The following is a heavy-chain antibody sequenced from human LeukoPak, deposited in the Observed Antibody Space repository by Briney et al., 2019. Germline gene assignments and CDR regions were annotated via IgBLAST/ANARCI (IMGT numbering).Heavy chain of an antibody. Sequence: SETLSLTCAVYGGSFSDYYWSWIRQLPGKGLEWIGEINHSGSTNYKPSLKSRVTISVDTSKNQFSLKLSSLTAADAAIYYCARAYNGYDYPWGQGTLVTVSS. CDR1: GGSFSDYY. CDR2: INHSGST. J-gene: IGHJ5*02. V-gene: IGHV4-34*01. CDR3: ARAYNGYDYP. D-gene: IGHD5-12*01.